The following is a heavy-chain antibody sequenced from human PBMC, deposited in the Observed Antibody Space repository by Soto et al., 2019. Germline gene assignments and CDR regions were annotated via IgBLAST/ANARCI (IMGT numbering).Heavy chain of an antibody. J-gene: IGHJ4*02. CDR2: IYYSGST. Sequence: QVQLQESGPGLVKPSQTLSLTCTVSGGSISSGGYYWSWIREHPGKGLEWIGYIYYSGSTYYNPSLKSRVTISVDTSKNQFSLKLSSVTAADTAVYYCARDRYSYGTFDDWGQGTLVTVSS. CDR3: ARDRYSYGTFDD. D-gene: IGHD5-18*01. CDR1: GGSISSGGYY. V-gene: IGHV4-31*03.